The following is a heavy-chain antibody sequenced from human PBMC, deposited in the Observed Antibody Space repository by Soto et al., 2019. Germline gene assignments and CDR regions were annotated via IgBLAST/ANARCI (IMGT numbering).Heavy chain of an antibody. Sequence: LSEALSLTCTVSGGSISSYYWSWIRQPPGKGLEWIGYIYYSGSTNYNPSLKSRVTISVDTSKNQFSLKLSSVTAADTAVYYCARDSYSSGWHFDYWGQGTLVTVSS. D-gene: IGHD6-19*01. CDR3: ARDSYSSGWHFDY. CDR1: GGSISSYY. CDR2: IYYSGST. V-gene: IGHV4-59*01. J-gene: IGHJ4*02.